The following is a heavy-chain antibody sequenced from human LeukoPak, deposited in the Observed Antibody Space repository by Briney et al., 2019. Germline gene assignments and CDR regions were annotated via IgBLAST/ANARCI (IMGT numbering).Heavy chain of an antibody. CDR2: FNPSGGDT. J-gene: IGHJ4*02. Sequence: ASLKVSCKASGYTFTSYYMHWVRQAPRQRLEWMAIFNPSGGDTSYAQKFQGRLAMTRDTSTNTVYVELTSLGSEDTAVYYCAREVMDNLRFDYWGEGWLVTVSS. D-gene: IGHD1-14*01. V-gene: IGHV1-46*01. CDR1: GYTFTSYY. CDR3: AREVMDNLRFDY.